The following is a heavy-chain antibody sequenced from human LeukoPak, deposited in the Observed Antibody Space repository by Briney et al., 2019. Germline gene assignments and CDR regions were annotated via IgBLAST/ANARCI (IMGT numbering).Heavy chain of an antibody. V-gene: IGHV3-23*01. D-gene: IGHD6-19*01. J-gene: IGHJ6*02. CDR3: ASPRYSSGWYGSMDV. CDR2: ISGSGGST. CDR1: GFTFSSYA. Sequence: PGASLRLSCAASGFTFSSYAMSWVRQAPGKGLEWDSAISGSGGSTYYADSVKGRFTISRDNSKNTLYLQMNSLRAEDTAVYYCASPRYSSGWYGSMDVWGQGTTVTVSS.